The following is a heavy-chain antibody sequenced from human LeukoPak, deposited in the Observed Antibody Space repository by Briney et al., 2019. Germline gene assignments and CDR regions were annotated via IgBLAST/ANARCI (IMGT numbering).Heavy chain of an antibody. V-gene: IGHV3-30*18. Sequence: PGGSLRLSCAASGFTFSNTWMNWVRQAPGKGLEWVAVISYDGSHKYYADSVKGRFTISRDNSKNTLFLEMISLRAEDTAIYYCAKGYNWNYLGAFDMWGQGTMVTVSS. CDR1: GFTFSNTW. CDR2: ISYDGSHK. CDR3: AKGYNWNYLGAFDM. J-gene: IGHJ3*02. D-gene: IGHD1-7*01.